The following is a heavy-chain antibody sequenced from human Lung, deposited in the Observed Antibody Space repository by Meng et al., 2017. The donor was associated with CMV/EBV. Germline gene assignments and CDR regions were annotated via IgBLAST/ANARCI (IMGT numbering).Heavy chain of an antibody. J-gene: IGHJ4*02. D-gene: IGHD3-3*01. Sequence: LSLTCAASGFTFNFYPLHWVRQAPGRGLEWVAVISDDGTSQYYADSVKGRFTISRDSLKNTLYLQMNGLRPDDTAVYYCARAISITVFGVALDYWGRGTLVTVSS. CDR1: GFTFNFYP. CDR3: ARAISITVFGVALDY. V-gene: IGHV3-30-3*01. CDR2: ISDDGTSQ.